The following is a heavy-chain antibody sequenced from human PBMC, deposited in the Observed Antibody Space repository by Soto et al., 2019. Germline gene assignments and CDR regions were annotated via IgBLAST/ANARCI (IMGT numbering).Heavy chain of an antibody. D-gene: IGHD2-21*02. Sequence: PGGSLRLSCTGSGFTFNSLSLHWVRQGPDKGLEWVAVVSFDGKFIYSAASLKGLFPVSRNFSKNTIFLQANSLRSEDTAVYYCAREPYGDTQYFDYWGQGTPVTVSS. V-gene: IGHV3-30*04. J-gene: IGHJ4*02. CDR1: GFTFNSLS. CDR3: AREPYGDTQYFDY. CDR2: VSFDGKFI.